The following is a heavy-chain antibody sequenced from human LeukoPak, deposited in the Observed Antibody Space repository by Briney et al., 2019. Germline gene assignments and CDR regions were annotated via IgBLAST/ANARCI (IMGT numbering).Heavy chain of an antibody. CDR1: GGSISSSNW. V-gene: IGHV4-4*02. Sequence: PSETLSLTCTVSGGSISSSNWWSWVRQPPGKGLEWIGEIYHSGSTNYNPSLKSRVTISVDKSKNQFSLKLSSVTAADTAVYYCARGDYPSPSYYGMDVWGQGTTVTVSS. J-gene: IGHJ6*02. CDR3: ARGDYPSPSYYGMDV. D-gene: IGHD4-17*01. CDR2: IYHSGST.